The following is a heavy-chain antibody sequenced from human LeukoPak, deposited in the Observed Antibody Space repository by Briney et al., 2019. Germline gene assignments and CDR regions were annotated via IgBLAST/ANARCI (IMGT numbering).Heavy chain of an antibody. CDR3: ARLNVLNNSVLHHFDR. CDR1: GGSISDYY. J-gene: IGHJ4*02. D-gene: IGHD1/OR15-1a*01. Sequence: SETLSLTCTVSGGSISDYYWSWIRQPPGKGLEWIAYINYSGNTDYNPSLKSRVTISVDTSKNHFSLKLNSVTAADTAIYYCARLNVLNNSVLHHFDRWGQGTLVTVSS. V-gene: IGHV4-59*08. CDR2: INYSGNT.